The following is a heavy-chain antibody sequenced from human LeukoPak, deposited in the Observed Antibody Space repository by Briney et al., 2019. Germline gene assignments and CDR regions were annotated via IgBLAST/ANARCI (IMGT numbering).Heavy chain of an antibody. CDR3: ASRTTYYDYVWGSYRPGQVYYFDY. CDR2: INHSGST. Sequence: GSLRLSCAASGFTFSSYSMNWVRQPPGKGLEWIGEINHSGSTNYNPSLKSRVTISVDTSKNQFSLKLSSVTAADTAVYYCASRTTYYDYVWGSYRPGQVYYFDYWGQGTLVTVSS. J-gene: IGHJ4*02. CDR1: GFTFSSYS. V-gene: IGHV4-34*01. D-gene: IGHD3-16*02.